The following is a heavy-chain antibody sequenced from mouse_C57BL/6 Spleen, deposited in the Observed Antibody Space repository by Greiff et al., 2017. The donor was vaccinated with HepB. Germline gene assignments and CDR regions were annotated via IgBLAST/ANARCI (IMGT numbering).Heavy chain of an antibody. CDR2: IHPKSGST. V-gene: IGHV1-64*01. CDR3: AREDYWYFDV. J-gene: IGHJ1*03. CDR1: GYTFTSYW. Sequence: VQLQQSGAELVKPGASVKLSCKASGYTFTSYWMHWVKQRPGQGLEWIGMIHPKSGSTNYNEKFKSKATLTVDKSSSTAYMQLSSLTSEDSAVYYCAREDYWYFDVWGTGTTVTVSS.